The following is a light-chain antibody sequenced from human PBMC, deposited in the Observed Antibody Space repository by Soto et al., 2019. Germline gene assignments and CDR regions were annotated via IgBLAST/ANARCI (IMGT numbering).Light chain of an antibody. CDR1: SSDIGNYNY. CDR3: SSYTSSSNYV. J-gene: IGLJ1*01. CDR2: DVS. V-gene: IGLV2-14*01. Sequence: QSALTQPASVSGSPGQSITISCTGTSSDIGNYNYVSWYQQDPGKAPKLMIYDVSNRPSGVSNSFSGSKSGITASLTISGLQAEDEADYYCSSYTSSSNYVFGTGTKVTVL.